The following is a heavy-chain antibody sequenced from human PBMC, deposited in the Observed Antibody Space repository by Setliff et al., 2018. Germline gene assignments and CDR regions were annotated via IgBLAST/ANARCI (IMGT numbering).Heavy chain of an antibody. J-gene: IGHJ5*02. CDR3: ARGVVVVVAATSNYFDP. Sequence: GGSLRLSCAASGFTLNTYGMHWVRQAPGKGLEWVAFIRYDGSNKDYADSVKGRFTISRDNSKNAVYLQMNSLRAEDTAEYYCARGVVVVVAATSNYFDPWGQGTLVTVSS. CDR2: IRYDGSNK. V-gene: IGHV3-30*02. D-gene: IGHD2-15*01. CDR1: GFTLNTYG.